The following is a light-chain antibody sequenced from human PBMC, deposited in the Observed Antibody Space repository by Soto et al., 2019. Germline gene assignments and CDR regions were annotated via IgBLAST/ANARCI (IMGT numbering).Light chain of an antibody. V-gene: IGKV2-24*01. J-gene: IGKJ2*01. CDR3: LQLTHVPYT. Sequence: DVVLTQPPLSSPVSLGQPASISCRSSQSLVTADGHTFLSWLQQRPGQPPRVLIYKVSNRFSGVPDKFRGSGAGPDFTLKISRVEAEDVGIYYCLQLTHVPYTFGQGTKLEI. CDR2: KVS. CDR1: QSLVTADGHTF.